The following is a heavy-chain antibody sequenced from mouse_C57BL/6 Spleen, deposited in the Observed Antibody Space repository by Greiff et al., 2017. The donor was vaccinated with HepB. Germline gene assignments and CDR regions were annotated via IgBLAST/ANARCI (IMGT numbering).Heavy chain of an antibody. Sequence: VKLQESGAELARPGASVKMSCKASGYTFTSYTMHWVNQRPGQGLEWIGYINPSSGYTKYNQKFKDKATLTADKSSSTAYMQLSSLTSEDSAVYYCARDYEYFDYWGQGTTLTVSS. CDR1: GYTFTSYT. CDR2: INPSSGYT. V-gene: IGHV1-4*01. CDR3: ARDYEYFDY. D-gene: IGHD2-4*01. J-gene: IGHJ2*01.